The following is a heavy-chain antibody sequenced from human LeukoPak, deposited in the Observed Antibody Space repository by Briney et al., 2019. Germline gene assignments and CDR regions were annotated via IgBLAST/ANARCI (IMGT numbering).Heavy chain of an antibody. CDR1: GVSISSGSYY. J-gene: IGHJ5*02. D-gene: IGHD3-22*01. Sequence: SGTLSLTCTVSGVSISSGSYYWSWLRQPAGKGLEWIGRIYTSGRTNYNPSLRSRVTISVDTSKNQFSLKLSSVTAADTAVYYCVRGVGYYYDSSGYYWRENWFDPWGQGTLVTVSS. V-gene: IGHV4-61*02. CDR3: VRGVGYYYDSSGYYWRENWFDP. CDR2: IYTSGRT.